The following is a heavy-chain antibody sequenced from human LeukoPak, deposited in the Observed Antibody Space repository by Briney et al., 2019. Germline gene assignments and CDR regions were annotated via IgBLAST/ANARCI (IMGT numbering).Heavy chain of an antibody. CDR2: IHYSGST. CDR1: GGSISSSSFY. D-gene: IGHD3-10*01. CDR3: ARRALLWFREGYYFDY. Sequence: SETLSLTCTVSGGSISSSSFYWGWIRQPPGKGLEWIGGIHYSGSTYYNPSLKSRVTISVDTSKNQFSLKLSSVTAADTAVYYCARRALLWFREGYYFDYWGQGTLVTVSS. J-gene: IGHJ4*02. V-gene: IGHV4-39*07.